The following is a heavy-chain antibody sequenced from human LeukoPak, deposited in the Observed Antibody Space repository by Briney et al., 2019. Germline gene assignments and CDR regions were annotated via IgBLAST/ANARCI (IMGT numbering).Heavy chain of an antibody. CDR2: ISSSSSYI. CDR3: ARDPRGVVPAAIQRDY. J-gene: IGHJ4*02. Sequence: PGGSLRLSCAASGFTFSSYSMNWVRQAPRKGLEWVSSISSSSSYIYYADSVKGRFTISRDNAKNSLYLQMNSLRAEDTAVYYCARDPRGVVPAAIQRDYWGQGTLVTVSS. D-gene: IGHD2-2*01. CDR1: GFTFSSYS. V-gene: IGHV3-21*01.